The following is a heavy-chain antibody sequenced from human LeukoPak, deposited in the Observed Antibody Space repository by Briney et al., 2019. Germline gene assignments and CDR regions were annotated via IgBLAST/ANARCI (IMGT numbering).Heavy chain of an antibody. J-gene: IGHJ3*02. Sequence: GASVKVSCKASGGTFSSYTIGWVRQAPGQGLEWMGRIIPILDIANYAQKFQGRVTITADKSTSTAYMELSSLRSEDTAVYYCARDRGGIGDAFDIWGQGTMATVSS. CDR1: GGTFSSYT. CDR2: IIPILDIA. D-gene: IGHD3-16*01. V-gene: IGHV1-69*04. CDR3: ARDRGGIGDAFDI.